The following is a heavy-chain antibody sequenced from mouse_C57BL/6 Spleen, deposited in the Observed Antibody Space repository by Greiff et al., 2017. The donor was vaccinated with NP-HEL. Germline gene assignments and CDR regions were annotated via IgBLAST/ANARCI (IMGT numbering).Heavy chain of an antibody. V-gene: IGHV5-9-1*02. CDR3: TRDPYYGNYFDY. D-gene: IGHD1-1*01. J-gene: IGHJ2*01. CDR1: GFTFSSYA. CDR2: ISSGGDYI. Sequence: EVKVEESGEGLVKPGGSLKLSCAASGFTFSSYAMSWVRQTPEKRLEWVAYISSGGDYIYYADTVKGRFTISRDNARNTLYLQMSSLKSEDTAMYDWTRDPYYGNYFDYWGQGTTLTVSS.